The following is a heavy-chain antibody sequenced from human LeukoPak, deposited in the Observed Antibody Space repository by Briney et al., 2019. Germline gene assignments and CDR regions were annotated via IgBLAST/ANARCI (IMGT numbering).Heavy chain of an antibody. CDR1: GFTLSSYS. CDR2: ISSGSTYM. V-gene: IGHV3-21*06. CDR3: GRIGGRSKAAKGDAFDI. J-gene: IGHJ3*02. Sequence: GGSLRLSCATSGFTLSSYSMNWVRQAPGKGLEWVSSISSGSTYMYYADSVKGRFTISRDKAQNLVYLQMNSLRAEDTAVYYCGRIGGRSKAAKGDAFDIWGQGTMVTVSS. D-gene: IGHD6-6*01.